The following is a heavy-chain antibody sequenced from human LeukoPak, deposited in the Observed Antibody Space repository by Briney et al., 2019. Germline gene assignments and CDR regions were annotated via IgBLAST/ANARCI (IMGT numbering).Heavy chain of an antibody. D-gene: IGHD6-13*01. CDR3: ARGRGAAGMMYYYMDV. CDR1: GGSISSNSYY. Sequence: NPSETLSLTCAVSGGSISSNSYYWGWIRQPPGKGLEWIGSIYYSGSTYYNPSLKSRVTISVDTSKNQFSLKLSSVTAADTAVYYCARGRGAAGMMYYYMDVWGKGTTVPISS. J-gene: IGHJ6*03. V-gene: IGHV4-39*07. CDR2: IYYSGST.